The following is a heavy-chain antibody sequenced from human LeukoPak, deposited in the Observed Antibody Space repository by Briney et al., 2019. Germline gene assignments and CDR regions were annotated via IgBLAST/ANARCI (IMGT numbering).Heavy chain of an antibody. D-gene: IGHD6-19*01. CDR3: AREVAVAKHGDYFDY. CDR2: INHSGST. Sequence: SETLSLTCAVYGESFSGYYWSWIRQPPGKGLEWIGEINHSGSTNYNPSLKSRVTISVDTSKNQFSLKLSSVTAADTAVYYCAREVAVAKHGDYFDYWGQGTLVTVSS. V-gene: IGHV4-34*01. J-gene: IGHJ4*02. CDR1: GESFSGYY.